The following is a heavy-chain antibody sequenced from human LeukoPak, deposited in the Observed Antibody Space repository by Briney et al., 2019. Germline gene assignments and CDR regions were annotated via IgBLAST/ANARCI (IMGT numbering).Heavy chain of an antibody. CDR2: ISGSGCST. CDR1: GFTFSSYA. V-gene: IGHV3-23*01. J-gene: IGHJ4*02. D-gene: IGHD3-10*01. CDR3: AKDGVRERPLDY. Sequence: GGSLRLSCASSGFTFSSYAMSWVRQAPGKGRECVSAISGSGCSTYYADSVKGRFTISRDNSKNTLYLQMNSLRAEATAVYYCAKDGVRERPLDYWGQGTLVTVSS.